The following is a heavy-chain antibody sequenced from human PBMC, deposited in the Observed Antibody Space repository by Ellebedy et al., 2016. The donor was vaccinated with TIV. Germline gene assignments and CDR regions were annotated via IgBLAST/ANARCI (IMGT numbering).Heavy chain of an antibody. J-gene: IGHJ1*01. CDR3: AKSAADYYDSREYFQH. D-gene: IGHD3-22*01. V-gene: IGHV3-30-3*02. Sequence: GESLKISCAASGFTLSSYAMHWVRQAPGKGLEWVAAISYDGSNKYYADSVKGRFTISRDNSKNTLYLQMNSLRAEDTAVYYCAKSAADYYDSREYFQHWGQGTLVTVSS. CDR1: GFTLSSYA. CDR2: ISYDGSNK.